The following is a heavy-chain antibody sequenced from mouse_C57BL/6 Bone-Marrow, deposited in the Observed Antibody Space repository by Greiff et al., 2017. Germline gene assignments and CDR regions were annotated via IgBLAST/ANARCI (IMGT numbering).Heavy chain of an antibody. V-gene: IGHV5-15*04. CDR2: ISNLAYSI. CDR3: ARRPGRGDY. Sequence: EVKLEESGGGLVQPGGSLKLSCAASGFTFSDYGMAWVRQAPRKGPEWVAFISNLAYSIYYAATVTGRFTISSENAKNTLYLEMSSLRSEDTAMYYCARRPGRGDYWGQGTTLTVSS. J-gene: IGHJ2*01. CDR1: GFTFSDYG.